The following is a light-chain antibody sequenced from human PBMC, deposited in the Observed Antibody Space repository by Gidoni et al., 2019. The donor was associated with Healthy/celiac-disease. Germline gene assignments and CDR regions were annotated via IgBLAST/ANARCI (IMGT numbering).Light chain of an antibody. CDR1: QRVSSY. V-gene: IGKV3-11*01. CDR3: QQRSNCLT. CDR2: DAS. J-gene: IGKJ4*01. Sequence: DIVLTQSPATLSLSPGERATLSCRASQRVSSYLAWYQQKPGQAPRLLIYDASNRATGIPARFSGSGSGTDFTLTISSLEPEDFAVYYWQQRSNCLTFGGGTKVEIK.